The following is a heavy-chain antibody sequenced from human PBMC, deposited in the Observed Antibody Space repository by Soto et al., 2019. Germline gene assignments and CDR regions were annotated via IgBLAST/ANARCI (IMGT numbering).Heavy chain of an antibody. CDR3: TRSCSSTSCYENAYDI. CDR2: ISVGNGNT. J-gene: IGHJ3*02. V-gene: IGHV1-3*01. CDR1: GYTFSNYV. Sequence: ASVKVSCKASGYTFSNYVMHWVRQAPGQRLEWMGWISVGNGNTKYSQKFQGRLTITRDTSATTANMELSSLRSEDTAVYYCTRSCSSTSCYENAYDIWGQGTMVTVSS. D-gene: IGHD2-2*01.